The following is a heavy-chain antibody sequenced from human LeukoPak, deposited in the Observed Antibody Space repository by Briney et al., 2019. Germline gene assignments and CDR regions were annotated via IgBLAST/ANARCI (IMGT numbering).Heavy chain of an antibody. CDR1: GYTLTELS. J-gene: IGHJ3*02. CDR2: FDPEDGET. D-gene: IGHD3-22*01. CDR3: ATALGSGYYRPRGAFDI. Sequence: ASVKVSCKVSGYTLTELSMHWVRQAPGKGLEWMGGFDPEDGETIYAQKFQGRVTMTEDTSTDTAYMELSSLISEDTAVYYCATALGSGYYRPRGAFDIWGQGTMVTVSS. V-gene: IGHV1-24*01.